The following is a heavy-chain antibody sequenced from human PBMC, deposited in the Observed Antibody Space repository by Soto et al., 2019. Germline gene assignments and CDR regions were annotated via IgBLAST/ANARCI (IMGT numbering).Heavy chain of an antibody. J-gene: IGHJ5*02. V-gene: IGHV4-39*01. CDR1: GGSISSSSYY. Sequence: PSETLSLTCTVSGGSISSSSYYWGWIRQPPGKGLEWIGSIYYSGSTYYNPSLKSRVTISVDTSKNQFSLKLSSVTAADTAVYYCARQMANTMVRGVQGRLNWFDPWGQGTLVTVSS. CDR3: ARQMANTMVRGVQGRLNWFDP. D-gene: IGHD3-10*01. CDR2: IYYSGST.